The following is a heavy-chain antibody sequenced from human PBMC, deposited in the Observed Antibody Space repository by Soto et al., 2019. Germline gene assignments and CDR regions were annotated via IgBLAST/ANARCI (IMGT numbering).Heavy chain of an antibody. Sequence: SDTLSLTCTVSGGSISSYYWSWIRQPPGKGLEWIGYIYYSGSTNYNPSLKSRVTISVDTSKNQFSLKLSSVTAADTAVYYCARVRDSSGWYEAGGGAFDIWGQGTMVTV. J-gene: IGHJ3*02. D-gene: IGHD6-19*01. CDR3: ARVRDSSGWYEAGGGAFDI. V-gene: IGHV4-59*01. CDR2: IYYSGST. CDR1: GGSISSYY.